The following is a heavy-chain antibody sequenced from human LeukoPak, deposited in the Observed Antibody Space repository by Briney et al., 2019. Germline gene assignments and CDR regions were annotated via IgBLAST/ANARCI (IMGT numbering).Heavy chain of an antibody. CDR1: GFTFSDYH. J-gene: IGHJ4*02. V-gene: IGHV3-11*01. CDR3: ARDRGYSGYPKDWYYFDY. D-gene: IGHD5-12*01. Sequence: AGGSLRLSCAASGFTFSDYHMSWVRQAPGKGLGGVSYISSSGTTIYYADSVKGRFTISRDNAKDSLYLQMNSLRAEDTAVYYCARDRGYSGYPKDWYYFDYWGQGTLVTVSS. CDR2: ISSSGTTI.